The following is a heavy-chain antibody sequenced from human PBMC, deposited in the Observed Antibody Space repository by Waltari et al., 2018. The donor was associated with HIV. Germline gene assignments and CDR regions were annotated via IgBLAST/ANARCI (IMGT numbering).Heavy chain of an antibody. J-gene: IGHJ3*01. Sequence: QVELVESGGGVVQPGRSMRLSCAASGLTFTSYAMHWVRQAPGKGLGWVAVIWFDGSITYYAESVKGRFTISRDNSRYKVYLQMNSLRADDTAVYYCARDRRQLVRDAFDVWGRGTKVTVSS. CDR1: GLTFTSYA. CDR2: IWFDGSIT. V-gene: IGHV3-33*01. D-gene: IGHD6-13*01. CDR3: ARDRRQLVRDAFDV.